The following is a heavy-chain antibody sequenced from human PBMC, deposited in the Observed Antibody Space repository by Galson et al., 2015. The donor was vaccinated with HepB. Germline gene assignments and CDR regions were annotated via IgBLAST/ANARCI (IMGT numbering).Heavy chain of an antibody. J-gene: IGHJ4*02. V-gene: IGHV1-18*01. CDR3: ARVPRDRNWIDPWGDY. D-gene: IGHD1-20*01. CDR1: GYTFTNYG. CDR2: ISAYNGNT. Sequence: SVKVSCKASGYTFTNYGISWVRQAPGQGLEWMGWISAYNGNTNYAQKLQGRVTMTTDTSTSTAYMELRSLRSDDTAIYYCARVPRDRNWIDPWGDYWGQGTLVTVSS.